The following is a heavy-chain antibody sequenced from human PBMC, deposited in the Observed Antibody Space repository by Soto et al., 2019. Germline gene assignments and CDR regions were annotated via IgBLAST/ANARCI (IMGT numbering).Heavy chain of an antibody. V-gene: IGHV3-30*18. CDR1: GFTFSSYG. D-gene: IGHD5-12*01. Sequence: GGSLRLSCAASGFTFSSYGMHWVRQDPGKGLEWVAVISYDGSNKYYADSVKGRFTISRDNSKNTLYLQMNSLRAEDTAVYYCAKPTSREDIWGRYYYYGMDVWGQGTTVTVSS. CDR3: AKPTSREDIWGRYYYYGMDV. CDR2: ISYDGSNK. J-gene: IGHJ6*02.